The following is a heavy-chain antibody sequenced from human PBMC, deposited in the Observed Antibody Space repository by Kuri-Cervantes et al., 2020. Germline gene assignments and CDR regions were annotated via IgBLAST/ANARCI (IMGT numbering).Heavy chain of an antibody. V-gene: IGHV3-23*01. CDR2: ISGSGGST. CDR1: GFTFSDYY. D-gene: IGHD6-19*01. Sequence: GGSLRLSCAASGFTFSDYYMSWIRQAPGKGLEWVSAISGSGGSTYYADSVKGRFTISRDNSKNTLYLQMNSLRAEDTAVYYCAKEEWLVPSAEDYWGQGTLVTVSS. J-gene: IGHJ4*02. CDR3: AKEEWLVPSAEDY.